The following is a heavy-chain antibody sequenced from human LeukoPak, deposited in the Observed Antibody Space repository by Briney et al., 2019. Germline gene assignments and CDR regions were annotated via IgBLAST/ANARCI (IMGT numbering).Heavy chain of an antibody. D-gene: IGHD6-13*01. CDR2: ISGSGGNT. V-gene: IGHV3-23*01. CDR1: GFTFSSYA. J-gene: IGHJ3*02. CDR3: AKGGGGSSWYFSPPWGDAALDI. Sequence: GGSLRLSCAASGFTFSSYAMSWVRQAPGKGLEWVAAISGSGGNTYYADSVKDRFTNPRHNPKHTLYVQPHSLRAEETALYYCAKGGGGSSWYFSPPWGDAALDIWGQGTMVTVSS.